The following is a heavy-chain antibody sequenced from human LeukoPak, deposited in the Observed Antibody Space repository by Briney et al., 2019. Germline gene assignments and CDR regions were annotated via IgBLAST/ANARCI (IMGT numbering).Heavy chain of an antibody. Sequence: PGGSLRLSCAASGFTFSSYSMNWVRQAPGKGLEWVSSISSSSSYIYYADAVKGRFTISRDNAKNSLHLQMNSLRAEDTAVYYCARDSADDSSGYYPFDYWGQGTLVTVSS. J-gene: IGHJ4*02. D-gene: IGHD3-22*01. CDR2: ISSSSSYI. V-gene: IGHV3-21*01. CDR3: ARDSADDSSGYYPFDY. CDR1: GFTFSSYS.